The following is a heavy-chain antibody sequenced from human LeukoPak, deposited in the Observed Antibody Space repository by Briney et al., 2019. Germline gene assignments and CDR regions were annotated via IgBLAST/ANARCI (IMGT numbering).Heavy chain of an antibody. J-gene: IGHJ5*02. Sequence: SETLSLTCTVSGGSISSYYWSWIRQPPGKGLEWIGYIYYSGSTNYNPSLKSRVTISVDRSKNQFSLKLSSVTAADTAVYYCARDRGRLAYCSSTSCQGRGPTWFDPWGQGTLVTVSS. CDR2: IYYSGST. CDR3: ARDRGRLAYCSSTSCQGRGPTWFDP. CDR1: GGSISSYY. D-gene: IGHD2-2*01. V-gene: IGHV4-59*12.